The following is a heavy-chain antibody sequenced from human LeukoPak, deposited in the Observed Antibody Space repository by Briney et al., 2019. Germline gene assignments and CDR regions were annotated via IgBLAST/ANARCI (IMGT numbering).Heavy chain of an antibody. CDR1: GGSMSPYH. D-gene: IGHD6-6*01. CDR3: ARVLSTIAARPFDY. V-gene: IGHV4-59*01. J-gene: IGHJ4*02. CDR2: IYYSGST. Sequence: SETLSLTCIVSGGSMSPYHWSWIRQPPGKGLEYIGYIYYSGSTNFNPALKSRVTISVDTSKKQFSLKLTSVTAADTAVYYCARVLSTIAARPFDYWGQGALVTVSS.